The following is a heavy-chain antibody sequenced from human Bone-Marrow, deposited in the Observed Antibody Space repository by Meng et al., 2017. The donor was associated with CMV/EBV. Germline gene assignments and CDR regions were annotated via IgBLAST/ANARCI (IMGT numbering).Heavy chain of an antibody. V-gene: IGHV6-1*01. CDR2: TYYRSKWYN. Sequence: SETLSLTCAISGDSVSSNSAAWNWIRQSPSRGLEWLGRTYYRSKWYNDYAVSVKSRITINPDTSKNQFSLQLNSVTAADTAVYYCARDQRFLESHYYYNGMDVWGQGTTVTVSS. CDR1: GDSVSSNSAA. J-gene: IGHJ6*02. D-gene: IGHD3-3*01. CDR3: ARDQRFLESHYYYNGMDV.